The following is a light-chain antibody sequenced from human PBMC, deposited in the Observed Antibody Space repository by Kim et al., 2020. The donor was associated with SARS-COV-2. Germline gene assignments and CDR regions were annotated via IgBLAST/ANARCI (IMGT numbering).Light chain of an antibody. CDR2: EVS. Sequence: QSALTQPPSVSGSPGQSVTISCTGTSSDVGGNIYVSWYQQNPGKAPKLIIYEVSRRPSGVPDRFSGSRSGNTASLSISGLQAEDEADYYCCSYVGSFILLFGGGTKVTVL. J-gene: IGLJ2*01. CDR3: CSYVGSFILL. CDR1: SSDVGGNIY. V-gene: IGLV2-11*01.